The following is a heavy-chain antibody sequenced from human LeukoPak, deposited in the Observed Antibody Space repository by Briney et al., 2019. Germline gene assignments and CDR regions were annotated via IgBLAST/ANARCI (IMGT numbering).Heavy chain of an antibody. J-gene: IGHJ6*02. CDR2: INAGNGNI. CDR1: GHTSTTYA. Sequence: ASVKVSCKASGHTSTTYAIHWVRQAPGQGLEWMGWINAGNGNIKYSQKLQGRVTITGDTSASTAYMELSSLRSEDTAVYYCARGYCSSTSCYMDVWGQGTTVT. V-gene: IGHV1-3*01. CDR3: ARGYCSSTSCYMDV. D-gene: IGHD2-2*01.